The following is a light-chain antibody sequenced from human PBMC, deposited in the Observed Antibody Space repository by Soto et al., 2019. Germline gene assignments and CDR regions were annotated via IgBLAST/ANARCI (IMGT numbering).Light chain of an antibody. J-gene: IGKJ3*01. CDR2: AAS. Sequence: DIQMTQSPSSLSASVGDRVTITCRASQSISSYVNWYQQKPGKAPKLLIYAASSLQSGVPSRFSGSGSGTDFTLTISSLQPEDFATYYCQQSYSTPLTFGPGTIVDIK. CDR3: QQSYSTPLT. CDR1: QSISSY. V-gene: IGKV1-39*01.